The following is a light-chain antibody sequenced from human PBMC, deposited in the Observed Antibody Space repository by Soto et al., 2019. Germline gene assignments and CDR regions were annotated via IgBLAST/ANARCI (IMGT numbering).Light chain of an antibody. CDR1: QSVRSN. CDR2: GAS. J-gene: IGKJ1*01. V-gene: IGKV3-15*01. CDR3: QQYNDWPPT. Sequence: EIVMTQSPATLSASPGERPTLSCRASQSVRSNLAWYQQKPGQAPRLLIYGASTRATGIPARFSASGSGTEFTLSIGSLQSEDFAVYYCQQYNDWPPTFGQGTKVDIK.